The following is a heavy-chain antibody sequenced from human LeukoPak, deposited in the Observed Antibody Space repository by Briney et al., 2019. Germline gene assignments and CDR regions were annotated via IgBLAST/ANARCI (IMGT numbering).Heavy chain of an antibody. D-gene: IGHD1-20*01. J-gene: IGHJ4*02. CDR2: IYYSGST. V-gene: IGHV4-59*08. Sequence: PSETLSLTCTVSGGSISSYYWSWIRQPPGKGLEWIGYIYYSGSTNYNPSLESRVTITVDTSKNQFSLKLSSVTAADTAVYYCARHGAGNWKFPFDYWGQGTLVTVSS. CDR3: ARHGAGNWKFPFDY. CDR1: GGSISSYY.